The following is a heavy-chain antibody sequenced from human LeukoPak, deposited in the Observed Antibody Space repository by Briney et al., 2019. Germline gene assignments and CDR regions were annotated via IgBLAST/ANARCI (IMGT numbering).Heavy chain of an antibody. CDR1: GGSISSYY. CDR2: IHYSGST. J-gene: IGHJ4*02. Sequence: SETLSLTCTVSGGSISSYYCSWIRQPPGRGLEWIGSIHYSGSTNYNPSLKSRVTISVGTSKDQFSLKLSSVTAADTAVYYCARRIYSRTWSYYFDYWGQGTLVTVSS. D-gene: IGHD6-13*01. V-gene: IGHV4-59*01. CDR3: ARRIYSRTWSYYFDY.